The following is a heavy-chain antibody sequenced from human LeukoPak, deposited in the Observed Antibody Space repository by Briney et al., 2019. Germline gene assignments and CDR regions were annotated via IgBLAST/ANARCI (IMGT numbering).Heavy chain of an antibody. CDR1: GGTFSSYA. Sequence: ASVEVSCKASGGTFSSYAISWVRQAPGQGLEWMGGIIPIFGTANYAQKFQGRVTITADESTSTAYMELSSLRSEDTAVYYCASFRPQGYYYGMDVWGQGTTVSVSS. CDR2: IIPIFGTA. J-gene: IGHJ6*02. CDR3: ASFRPQGYYYGMDV. V-gene: IGHV1-69*13.